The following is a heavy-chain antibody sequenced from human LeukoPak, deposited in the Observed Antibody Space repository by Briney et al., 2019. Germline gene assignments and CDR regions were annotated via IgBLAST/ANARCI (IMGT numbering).Heavy chain of an antibody. CDR3: ARYGSGRRYYYYYMDV. CDR1: GYTFTSYD. J-gene: IGHJ6*03. CDR2: MNPNSGNT. V-gene: IGHV1-8*01. Sequence: ASVKVSCKASGYTFTSYDINWVRQATGQGLEWMGWMNPNSGNTGYAQKFQGRVTMTRNTSISTAYMELSSLRSEDTAVYYCARYGSGRRYYYYYMDVWGKGTTVTISS. D-gene: IGHD3-10*01.